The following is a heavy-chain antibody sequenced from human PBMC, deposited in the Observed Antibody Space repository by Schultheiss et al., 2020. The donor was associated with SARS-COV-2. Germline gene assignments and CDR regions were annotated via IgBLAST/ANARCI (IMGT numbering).Heavy chain of an antibody. V-gene: IGHV3-23*01. D-gene: IGHD5-24*01. CDR3: VKDQERWLQFYYFDY. J-gene: IGHJ4*02. Sequence: GGSLRLSCAASGFTFSNYDMHWVRQETGKSLEWVSAISGSGGSTYYADSVKGRFTISRDNSKNTLYLQMNSLRAEDTAVYYCVKDQERWLQFYYFDYWGQGTLVTVSS. CDR1: GFTFSNYD. CDR2: ISGSGGST.